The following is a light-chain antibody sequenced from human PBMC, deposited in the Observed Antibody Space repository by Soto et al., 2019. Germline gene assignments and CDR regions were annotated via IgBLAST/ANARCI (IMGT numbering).Light chain of an antibody. CDR3: QQRNDWPWT. Sequence: EVLMTQSPATLSLSPGERATLSCRSSQSVSVYLAWYQQKPGQAPRLLISDASDRAAGVPVRFSGSGSGTDFTLTISSLEPEDFAVYFCQQRNDWPWTFGQGTKVDIK. CDR1: QSVSVY. CDR2: DAS. V-gene: IGKV3-11*01. J-gene: IGKJ1*01.